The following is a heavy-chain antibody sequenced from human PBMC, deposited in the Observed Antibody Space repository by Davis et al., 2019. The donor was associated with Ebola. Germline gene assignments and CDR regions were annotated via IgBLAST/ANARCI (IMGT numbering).Heavy chain of an antibody. CDR3: ARDLLTSGGRYYYAMDI. CDR2: IHYSGST. J-gene: IGHJ6*02. V-gene: IGHV4-31*03. D-gene: IGHD3-16*01. Sequence: SETLSLTCTVSGGSISSGTSYWNWIRQHPGKGLEWIGYIHYSGSTYYNPSLKSRLTISRDTSRNHFSLKLSSVTAADTAVYYCARDLLTSGGRYYYAMDIWGQGTTVTVSS. CDR1: GGSISSGTSY.